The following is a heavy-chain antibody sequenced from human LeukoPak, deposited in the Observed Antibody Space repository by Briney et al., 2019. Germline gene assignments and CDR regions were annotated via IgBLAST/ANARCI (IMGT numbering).Heavy chain of an antibody. CDR3: ARESDSSGWETEYYYYYMDV. CDR1: GGSISSYY. CDR2: IYYSGST. V-gene: IGHV4-59*01. Sequence: PSETLSLTCTVSGGSISSYYWSWIRQPPGKGLEWIGYIYYSGSTNYNPSLKSRVTISVDTSKNQFSLKLSSVTAADTAVYYCARESDSSGWETEYYYYYMDVWGKGTTVTVSS. D-gene: IGHD6-19*01. J-gene: IGHJ6*03.